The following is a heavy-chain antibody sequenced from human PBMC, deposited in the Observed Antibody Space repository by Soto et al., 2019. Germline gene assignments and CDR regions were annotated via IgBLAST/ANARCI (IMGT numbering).Heavy chain of an antibody. CDR1: GFTFSSYW. J-gene: IGHJ6*02. Sequence: GGSLRLSCAASGFTFSSYWMSWVRQAPGKGLEWVANIKQDGSEKYYVDSVKGRFTISRDNAKNSLYLQMNSLRAEDTAVYYCARDYDFGSGYNAGYCYYYGMDVWGQGTMVTVSS. CDR3: ARDYDFGSGYNAGYCYYYGMDV. D-gene: IGHD3-3*01. V-gene: IGHV3-7*01. CDR2: IKQDGSEK.